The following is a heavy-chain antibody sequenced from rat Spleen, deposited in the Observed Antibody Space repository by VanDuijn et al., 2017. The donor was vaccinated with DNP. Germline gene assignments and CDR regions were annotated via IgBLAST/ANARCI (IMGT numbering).Heavy chain of an antibody. V-gene: IGHV5-20*01. D-gene: IGHD1-1*01. CDR3: AIYFHSGDNWFGY. CDR1: GFTFSDYY. CDR2: ISYDGGTT. J-gene: IGHJ3*01. Sequence: EVQLVESGGGLVQPGRSLKLSCTASGFTFSDYYMAWVRQAPTKGLEWVAYISYDGGTTYHGDSVRGRFTISRDIATSTLYLQMNSLRSEDTATYHCAIYFHSGDNWFGYWGQGTLVTVSS.